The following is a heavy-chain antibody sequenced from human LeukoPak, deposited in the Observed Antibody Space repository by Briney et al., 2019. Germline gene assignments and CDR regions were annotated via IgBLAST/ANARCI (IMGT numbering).Heavy chain of an antibody. D-gene: IGHD2-2*01. V-gene: IGHV3-7*01. J-gene: IGHJ3*01. CDR1: GFTFSSYW. CDR3: AREVPGAKNAFDV. Sequence: GGSLRLSCAASGFTFSSYWMSWVRQAPGKGLEWVANIKQDGSEKYYVDSVKGRFTISRDNAKNSLYLQMNSLRAEDTAVYYCAREVPGAKNAFDVWGQGTMVTVSS. CDR2: IKQDGSEK.